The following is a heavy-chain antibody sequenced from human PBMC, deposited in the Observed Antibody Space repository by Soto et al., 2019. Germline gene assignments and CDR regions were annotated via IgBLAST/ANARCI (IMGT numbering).Heavy chain of an antibody. V-gene: IGHV2-26*01. CDR1: GLSITDSEMG. CDR2: IDSSGEK. Sequence: QVTLKESGPVLVKPTETLTLRCTVSGLSITDSEMGVSWIRQPPGQPLAWLAHIDSSGEKSYRTFLKSRLATSKDTSKDQIVLTIPNMAPEATATYYCARRQLAAAVSPWFDPWGQRIPVTVSS. CDR3: ARRQLAAAVSPWFDP. J-gene: IGHJ5*02. D-gene: IGHD1-1*01.